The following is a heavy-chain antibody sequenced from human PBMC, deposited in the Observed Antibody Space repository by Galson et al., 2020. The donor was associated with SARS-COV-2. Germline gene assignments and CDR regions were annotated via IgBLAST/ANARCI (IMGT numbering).Heavy chain of an antibody. CDR2: ISFHGRNK. J-gene: IGHJ3*01. CDR1: IFDFSNYG. V-gene: IGHV3-33*05. Sequence: GESLKISCEASIFDFSNYGMHWVRQAPGKGLEWVATISFHGRNKYYADSVKGRFTIFRDNSKNTLFLQMTSLRAEDTAVYYCARDWREEISNEAFDVCGQGTKVTVSS. CDR3: ARDWREEISNEAFDV.